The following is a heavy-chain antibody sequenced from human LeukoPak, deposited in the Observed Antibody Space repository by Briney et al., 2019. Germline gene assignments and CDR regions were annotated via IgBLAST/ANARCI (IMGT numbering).Heavy chain of an antibody. CDR2: TYYGSKWYN. Sequence: SQTLSLTCAISGDSVSSNSAAWNWIRQSPSRGLEWLGRTYYGSKWYNDYAVSVKSRITINPDTSKNQFSLQLNSVTPEDTAVYYCARARGWGYCSSTSCYAGYYYYGMDVWGQGTTVTVSS. CDR3: ARARGWGYCSSTSCYAGYYYYGMDV. D-gene: IGHD2-2*01. J-gene: IGHJ6*02. V-gene: IGHV6-1*01. CDR1: GDSVSSNSAA.